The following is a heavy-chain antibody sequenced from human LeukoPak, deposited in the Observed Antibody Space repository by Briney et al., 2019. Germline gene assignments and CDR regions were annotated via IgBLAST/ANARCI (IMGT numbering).Heavy chain of an antibody. V-gene: IGHV3-33*01. J-gene: IGHJ3*02. CDR1: GFTFSTYA. D-gene: IGHD2-15*01. CDR3: ARGAYCSGGRCPGAFDI. CDR2: IWYDGSNK. Sequence: GGSLRLSCAASGFTFSTYAMYWVRQAPGKGLEWVTVIWYDGSNKYYADSVEGRFTISRDNSKDTLYLQMNSLRADDTAVYYCARGAYCSGGRCPGAFDIWGQGTMVTVSS.